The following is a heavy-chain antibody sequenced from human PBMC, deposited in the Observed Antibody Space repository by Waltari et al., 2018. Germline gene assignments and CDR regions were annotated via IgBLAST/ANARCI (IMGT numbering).Heavy chain of an antibody. Sequence: QVQLVQSGAELKKPGASVKVSCKASGYTFTGYYMPWVRQAPGQGLEWMGRINPNSGDTNYAQKFQGRVTMTRDTSISTAYMELSRLRSDDTAVYYCARDEVNDYSGYWGQGTLVTVSS. J-gene: IGHJ4*02. V-gene: IGHV1-2*06. CDR1: GYTFTGYY. CDR2: INPNSGDT. CDR3: ARDEVNDYSGY.